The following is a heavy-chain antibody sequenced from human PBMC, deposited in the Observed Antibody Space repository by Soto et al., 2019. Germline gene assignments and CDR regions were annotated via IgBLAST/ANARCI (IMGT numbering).Heavy chain of an antibody. CDR2: IKSKTDGGTT. CDR3: TTDFSRYCSGGSCFHYYYGMDV. Sequence: GRPLRLSCAASGFTFINAWMNLIRQAPGKGLEWVGRIKSKTDGGTTDYAAPVKGRFTISRDDSKNTLYLQMNSLKTEDTAVYYCTTDFSRYCSGGSCFHYYYGMDVWGQGTTVTVSS. CDR1: GFTFINAW. V-gene: IGHV3-15*07. D-gene: IGHD2-15*01. J-gene: IGHJ6*02.